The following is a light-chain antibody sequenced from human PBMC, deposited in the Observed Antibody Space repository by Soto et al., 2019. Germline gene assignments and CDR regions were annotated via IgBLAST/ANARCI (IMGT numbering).Light chain of an antibody. Sequence: QSVLTQPPSVSGAPGQRVTISCTGSSPNIGAGYDVHWYQQLPGTAPKLLTYGNSNRPSGVPDRFSGSKSGTSASLAITGLQAEDEADYYRQSYGSGLSGWVFGGGTKLTVL. CDR1: SPNIGAGYD. V-gene: IGLV1-40*01. CDR2: GNS. J-gene: IGLJ3*02. CDR3: QSYGSGLSGWV.